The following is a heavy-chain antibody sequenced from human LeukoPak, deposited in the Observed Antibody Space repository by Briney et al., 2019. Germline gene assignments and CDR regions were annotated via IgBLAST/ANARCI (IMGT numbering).Heavy chain of an antibody. Sequence: GGSLRLSCAASGFTFSSYAMSWVRQAPGKGLEWVSAISGSGGSTYYADSVKGRFTISRDNSKNTLYLQMNSLRAEDTAVYYCTKDFRSGSYNFDYWGQGTLVTVSS. CDR1: GFTFSSYA. D-gene: IGHD3-10*01. J-gene: IGHJ4*02. V-gene: IGHV3-23*01. CDR3: TKDFRSGSYNFDY. CDR2: ISGSGGST.